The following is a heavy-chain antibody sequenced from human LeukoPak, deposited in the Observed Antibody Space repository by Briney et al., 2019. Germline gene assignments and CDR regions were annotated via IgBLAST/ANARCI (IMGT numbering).Heavy chain of an antibody. V-gene: IGHV3-21*01. CDR3: AKSIAARFYWFDP. Sequence: GGSLRLSCAASGFTFSSYSMNWVRQAPGKGLEWVSSISSSSSYIYYADSVKGRFTISRDNAKNSLYLQMNSLRAEDTAVYHCAKSIAARFYWFDPWGQGTLVTVSS. CDR2: ISSSSSYI. J-gene: IGHJ5*02. CDR1: GFTFSSYS. D-gene: IGHD6-6*01.